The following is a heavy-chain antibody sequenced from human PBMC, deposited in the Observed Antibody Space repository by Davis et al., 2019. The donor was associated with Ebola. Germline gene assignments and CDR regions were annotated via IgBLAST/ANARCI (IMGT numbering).Heavy chain of an antibody. CDR3: ARVEYCSSTSCYPIDYGMDV. CDR1: GYTFTSYG. CDR2: ISAYNGNT. J-gene: IGHJ6*02. V-gene: IGHV1-18*01. D-gene: IGHD2-2*01. Sequence: ASVKVSCKASGYTFTSYGISWVRQAPGQGLEWMGWISAYNGNTNYAQKLQGRVTMTTDTSTSTAYMELRSLRSDDTAVYYCARVEYCSSTSCYPIDYGMDVWGQWTTVTVSS.